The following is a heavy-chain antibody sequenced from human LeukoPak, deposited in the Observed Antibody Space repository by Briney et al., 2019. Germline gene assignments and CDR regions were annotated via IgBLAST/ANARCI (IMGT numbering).Heavy chain of an antibody. CDR2: IGTAGDT. J-gene: IGHJ4*02. Sequence: GGSLRLSCAASGFTFSSYDMHWVRQATGKGLEWVLAIGTAGDTYYPGSVKGRFTISRENAKNSLYLQMNSLRAGDTAVYYCARSGTTEGYFDYWGQGTLVTVSS. CDR3: ARSGTTEGYFDY. CDR1: GFTFSSYD. D-gene: IGHD1-7*01. V-gene: IGHV3-13*01.